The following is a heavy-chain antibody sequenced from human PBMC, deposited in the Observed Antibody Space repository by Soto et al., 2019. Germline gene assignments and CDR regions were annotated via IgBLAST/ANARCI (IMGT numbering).Heavy chain of an antibody. CDR1: GVPLSRGGFL. D-gene: IGHD2-2*01. CDR3: TSRFCSSTSCSPYDY. CDR2: IYYSGST. J-gene: IGHJ4*02. Sequence: TPSPTFPFSGVPLSRGGFLLRRVRQHPGKGLEWIGYIYYSGSTHYNPSLRSRVTISVDTLFLQMSSLRTEDTAVYYCTSRFCSSTSCSPYDYWGQGTLVTVSS. V-gene: IGHV4-31*03.